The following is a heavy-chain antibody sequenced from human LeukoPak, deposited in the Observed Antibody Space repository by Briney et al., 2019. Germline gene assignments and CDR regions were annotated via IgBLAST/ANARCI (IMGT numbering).Heavy chain of an antibody. D-gene: IGHD3-22*01. CDR1: GFNFRTYA. V-gene: IGHV3-23*01. Sequence: GGSLRLSCAASGFNFRTYAMTWVRQAPGKGLEWVSAIRGSGDSTYYADSVEGRFTISRDNSKNTLYLEMNSLSAEDTAVYYCAKEYYYDSSGYPFIWGQGTMATVSS. CDR2: IRGSGDST. CDR3: AKEYYYDSSGYPFI. J-gene: IGHJ3*02.